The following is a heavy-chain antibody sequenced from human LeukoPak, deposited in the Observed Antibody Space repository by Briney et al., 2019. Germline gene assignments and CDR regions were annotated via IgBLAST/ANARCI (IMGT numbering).Heavy chain of an antibody. V-gene: IGHV3-21*01. J-gene: IGHJ4*02. CDR2: ISSSSSYI. CDR3: ARVGSGYSGDYFDY. D-gene: IGHD3-22*01. Sequence: MPGGSLRLSCAASGFTFSSYSMNWVRQAPGKGLEWVSSISSSSSYIYYADSVKGRFTISRDNAKNSLYLQMNSLRVEDTAVYYCARVGSGYSGDYFDYWGQGTLVTVSS. CDR1: GFTFSSYS.